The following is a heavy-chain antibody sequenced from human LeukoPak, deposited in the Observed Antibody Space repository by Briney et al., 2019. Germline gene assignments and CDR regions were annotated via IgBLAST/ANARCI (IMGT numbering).Heavy chain of an antibody. V-gene: IGHV4-4*07. Sequence: SETLSLTCTVSGGSFSSYYWSWIRQPAGKGLEWIGRIYTSGSTNYNPSLKSRVTMSVDTSKNQFSLKLSAVTAADTAVYYCASGYSGSYIRYNWFDPWCQGTLVTVSS. D-gene: IGHD1-26*01. J-gene: IGHJ5*02. CDR2: IYTSGST. CDR1: GGSFSSYY. CDR3: ASGYSGSYIRYNWFDP.